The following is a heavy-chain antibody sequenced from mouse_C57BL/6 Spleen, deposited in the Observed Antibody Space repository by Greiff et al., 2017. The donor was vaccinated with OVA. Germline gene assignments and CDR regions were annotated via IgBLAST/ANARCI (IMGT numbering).Heavy chain of an antibody. J-gene: IGHJ2*01. CDR3: TTALTGTGFDY. Sequence: EVQLQQSGAELVRPGASVKLSCTASGFNIKDDYMHWVKQRPEQGLEWIGWIDPENGDTEYASKFQGKATITADTSSNPAYLQLSSLTSEDTAVYYCTTALTGTGFDYWGQGTTLTVSS. CDR2: IDPENGDT. CDR1: GFNIKDDY. V-gene: IGHV14-4*01. D-gene: IGHD4-1*01.